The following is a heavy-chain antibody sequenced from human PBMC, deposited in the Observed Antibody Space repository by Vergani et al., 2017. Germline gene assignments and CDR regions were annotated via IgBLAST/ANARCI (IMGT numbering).Heavy chain of an antibody. Sequence: EVQLLESGGGSAQPGESLRLSCVASGFTFTAHGLNWVRQAPGKGLEWVSTISSDGGSTYYADSVKGRFTISRDNYKNTLSLQMNSLTAEDTAIYYCAGPQGTSAYYYGGFDYWGQGILVTVSS. D-gene: IGHD3-22*01. CDR1: GFTFTAHG. V-gene: IGHV3-23*01. CDR3: AGPQGTSAYYYGGFDY. CDR2: ISSDGGST. J-gene: IGHJ4*02.